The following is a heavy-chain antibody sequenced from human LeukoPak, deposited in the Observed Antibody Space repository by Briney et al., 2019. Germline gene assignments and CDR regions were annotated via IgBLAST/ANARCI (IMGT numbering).Heavy chain of an antibody. V-gene: IGHV3-48*03. CDR3: ARAAY. D-gene: IGHD2-15*01. Sequence: GGSLRLSCAASGFSLSSYEIHWVRQAPGKGLEFVSYISSSGTTIFYADSVKGRFTIARDNAKNSLYLQMNSLRVEDTAVYYCARAAYWGQGTLVTVPS. J-gene: IGHJ4*02. CDR1: GFSLSSYE. CDR2: ISSSGTTI.